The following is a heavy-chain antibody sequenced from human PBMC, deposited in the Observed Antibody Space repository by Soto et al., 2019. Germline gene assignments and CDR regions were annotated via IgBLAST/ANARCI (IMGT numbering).Heavy chain of an antibody. J-gene: IGHJ3*02. CDR2: IYPGYSDT. V-gene: IGHV5-51*01. Sequence: GESLKISCKGSGYSFTSYWIGWVRQMPGKGLEWMGIIYPGYSDTRYSPSFQGQVTISADKSNSTAYLQWRSLKASDTAMYYCARRPGIAARLYAFDIWGQGTMVTVSS. CDR3: ARRPGIAARLYAFDI. CDR1: GYSFTSYW. D-gene: IGHD6-6*01.